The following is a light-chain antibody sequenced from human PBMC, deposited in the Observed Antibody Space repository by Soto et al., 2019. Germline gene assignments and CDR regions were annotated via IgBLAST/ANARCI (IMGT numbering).Light chain of an antibody. J-gene: IGKJ2*01. CDR3: QQYGSSSYT. Sequence: EIVLTQSPGTLSLSPGERATLSCRASQSVSSSYLAWYQQKPGQAPRLLIYGASSRAPGLPDRFRGSGSGTDFTLTISRLEPEDFAVYYCQQYGSSSYTFGQGTKLEIK. CDR1: QSVSSSY. V-gene: IGKV3-20*01. CDR2: GAS.